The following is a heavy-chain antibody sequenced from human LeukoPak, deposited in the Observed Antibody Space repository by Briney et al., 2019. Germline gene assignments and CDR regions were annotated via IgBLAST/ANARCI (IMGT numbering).Heavy chain of an antibody. CDR1: GFTVSSNY. CDR2: IYSGGST. CDR3: ARLGGYSSSWYAE. V-gene: IGHV3-53*01. Sequence: GGSLRLSCAASGFTVSSNYMSWVRQAPGKGLEWVSVIYSGGSTYYADSVKGRFTISRDNSKNTLYLQMNSLRAEDTAVYYRARLGGYSSSWYAEWGQGTLVTVSS. J-gene: IGHJ4*02. D-gene: IGHD6-13*01.